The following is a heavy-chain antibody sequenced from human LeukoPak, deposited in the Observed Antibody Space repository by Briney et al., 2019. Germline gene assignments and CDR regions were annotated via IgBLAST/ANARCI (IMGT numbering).Heavy chain of an antibody. CDR2: IYYSGST. CDR3: ARRGGSSWPRYYYFDY. Sequence: SETLSLTCTVSGGSISSYYWSWIRQPPGKGLEWIGYIYYSGSTNYNPSLKSRVTISVDTSKNQFSLKLSSVTAADTAVYYCARRGGSSWPRYYYFDYWGQGTLVTVSS. J-gene: IGHJ4*02. D-gene: IGHD6-13*01. V-gene: IGHV4-59*12. CDR1: GGSISSYY.